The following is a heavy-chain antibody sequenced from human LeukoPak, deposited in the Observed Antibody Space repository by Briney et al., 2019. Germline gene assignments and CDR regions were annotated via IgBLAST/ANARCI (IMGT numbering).Heavy chain of an antibody. D-gene: IGHD1-26*01. V-gene: IGHV4-59*08. CDR3: ARVSGSYWY. CDR2: FHYSGST. J-gene: IGHJ4*02. Sequence: PSETLSLTCTVSGGSINNYYWNWIRQPPGKGLEWIGYFHYSGSTNYNPSLKSRVTISVDTSKNQFSLNLSSVTAADTAVYYCARVSGSYWYWGQGTLVTVSS. CDR1: GGSINNYY.